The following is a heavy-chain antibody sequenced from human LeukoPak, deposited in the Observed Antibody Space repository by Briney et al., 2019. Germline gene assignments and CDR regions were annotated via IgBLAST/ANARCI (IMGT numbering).Heavy chain of an antibody. CDR1: GYTFNSYA. D-gene: IGHD3-10*01. CDR2: ISGSGGST. Sequence: GGSLRLSCAASGYTFNSYAMSWVRQAPGKGLEWVSAISGSGGSTYYADSVKGRFTISRDNSKNALYLQMNSLRAEDTALYYCAKEPASGSCFDYWGQGTLVTVSS. V-gene: IGHV3-23*01. CDR3: AKEPASGSCFDY. J-gene: IGHJ4*02.